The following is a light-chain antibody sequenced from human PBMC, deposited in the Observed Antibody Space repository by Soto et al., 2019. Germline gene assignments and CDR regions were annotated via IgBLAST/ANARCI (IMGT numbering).Light chain of an antibody. Sequence: DVQMTQSPSSLSASVGDSVTITCRASQDINIYLNWYQQKPGKAPKLLIYGASTLQTGVPSRFSGSGSRTHFTLAINTLQSDDFATYYCQQSYNRPLTFGQGTRLEIK. J-gene: IGKJ5*01. CDR2: GAS. CDR3: QQSYNRPLT. V-gene: IGKV1-39*01. CDR1: QDINIY.